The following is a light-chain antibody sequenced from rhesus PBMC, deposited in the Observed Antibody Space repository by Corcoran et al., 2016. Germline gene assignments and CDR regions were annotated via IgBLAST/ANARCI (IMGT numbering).Light chain of an antibody. Sequence: DIQMTQSPSSLSASVGDTVTITCRASQGINSWLAWYQQTPGKAPKHRSYKASSLKRGVPSRVSGSGAGTDFTLTISSLQSEDFATYSCQQYGTRPWTFGQGTKVEIK. CDR3: QQYGTRPWT. CDR2: KAS. J-gene: IGKJ1*01. V-gene: IGKV1-22*01. CDR1: QGINSW.